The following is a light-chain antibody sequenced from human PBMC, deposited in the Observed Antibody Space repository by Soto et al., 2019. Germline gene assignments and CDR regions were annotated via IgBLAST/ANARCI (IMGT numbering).Light chain of an antibody. CDR3: QQYNNWPRT. CDR2: GAS. CDR1: QSVSSN. J-gene: IGKJ1*01. Sequence: EIVMTQSPATLSVSPGERATLSCRASQSVSSNLAWYQQKPGQAPRLLIYGASTRATGIPARFSGSGSGTEFTLTISSLQSEDFAVYSCQQYNNWPRTFGQGNKVEI. V-gene: IGKV3-15*01.